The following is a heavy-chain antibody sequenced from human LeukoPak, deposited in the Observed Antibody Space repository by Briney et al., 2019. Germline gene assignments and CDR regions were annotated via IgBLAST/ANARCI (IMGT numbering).Heavy chain of an antibody. V-gene: IGHV1-2*02. CDR3: ARVEAVAGTLYAFDI. Sequence: ASVKVSCKASGYTFTGYYMHWVRQAPGQGLEWMGWINPNSGGTNYAQKFQGRVTMTRDTSISTDSMELSRLRSEDTAVSYYARVEAVAGTLYAFDIWGQGTMVTVSS. D-gene: IGHD6-19*01. CDR1: GYTFTGYY. CDR2: INPNSGGT. J-gene: IGHJ3*02.